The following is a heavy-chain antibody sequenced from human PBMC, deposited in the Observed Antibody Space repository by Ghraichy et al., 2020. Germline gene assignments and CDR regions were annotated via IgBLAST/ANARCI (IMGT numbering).Heavy chain of an antibody. CDR3: AGFEGYCSSTSCYSWFDP. D-gene: IGHD2-2*01. CDR2: IYYSGST. J-gene: IGHJ5*02. V-gene: IGHV4-59*01. Sequence: SETLSLTCTVSGGSISSYYWSWIRQPPGKGLEWIGYIYYSGSTNYNPSLKSRVTISVDTSKNQFSLKLSSVTAADTAVYYCAGFEGYCSSTSCYSWFDPWGQGTLVTVSS. CDR1: GGSISSYY.